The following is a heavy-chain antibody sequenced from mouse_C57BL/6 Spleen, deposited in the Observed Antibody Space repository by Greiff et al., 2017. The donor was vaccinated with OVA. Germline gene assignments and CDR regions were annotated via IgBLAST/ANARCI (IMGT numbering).Heavy chain of an antibody. J-gene: IGHJ2*01. CDR2: IDPSDSDT. CDR3: AGGDSSGCGKYFDY. Sequence: QVQLQQPGAELVIPGASVKLSCKASGYTFTSSWMHWVKQRPVLGLELIGEIDPSDSDTNYNQKFKCKSTLTVNESSSTAYMQLSGLTSEDSAVCYFAGGDSSGCGKYFDYWGQGTTLTVS. D-gene: IGHD3-2*02. V-gene: IGHV1-69*01. CDR1: GYTFTSSW.